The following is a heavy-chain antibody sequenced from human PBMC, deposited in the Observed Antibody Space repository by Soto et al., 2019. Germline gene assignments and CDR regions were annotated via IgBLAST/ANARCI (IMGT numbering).Heavy chain of an antibody. CDR2: ISYDGSNT. Sequence: QVQLVESGGGVVQPGRSLRLSCEASGFTFSSYGMHWVRQAPGKGLEWVAVISYDGSNTYYADAVEGRFTIARDNSKNTVYRKMNSLRAEDTAVDYCAKEEGAGPGNFDYWGQGTLVTVSS. J-gene: IGHJ4*02. CDR1: GFTFSSYG. V-gene: IGHV3-30*18. D-gene: IGHD3-10*01. CDR3: AKEEGAGPGNFDY.